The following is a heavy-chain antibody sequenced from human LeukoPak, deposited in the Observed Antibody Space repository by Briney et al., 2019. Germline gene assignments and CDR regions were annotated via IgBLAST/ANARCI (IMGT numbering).Heavy chain of an antibody. V-gene: IGHV3-23*01. CDR3: ARGVSSGWYEIGDMAFDY. J-gene: IGHJ4*02. CDR2: ISGSGGST. D-gene: IGHD6-19*01. CDR1: GFTFSSYA. Sequence: PGGSLRLSCAASGFTFSSYAMSWVRQAPGKGLEWVSAISGSGGSTYYADSVKGRFTISRDNSKNTLYLQMNSLRAEDTAVYYCARGVSSGWYEIGDMAFDYWGQGTLVSVSS.